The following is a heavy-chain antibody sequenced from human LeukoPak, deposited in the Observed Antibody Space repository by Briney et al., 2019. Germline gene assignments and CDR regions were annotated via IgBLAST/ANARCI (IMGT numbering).Heavy chain of an antibody. Sequence: PGGSLRLSCAASGFTLSSYAMHWVRQAPGKGLEWVAVISYDGSNKYYAGSVKGRFTISRDNSKNTLYLQMNSLRAEDTAVYYCARDPAMAYFDYWGQGTLVTVSS. D-gene: IGHD5-18*01. CDR2: ISYDGSNK. J-gene: IGHJ4*02. CDR1: GFTLSSYA. V-gene: IGHV3-30-3*01. CDR3: ARDPAMAYFDY.